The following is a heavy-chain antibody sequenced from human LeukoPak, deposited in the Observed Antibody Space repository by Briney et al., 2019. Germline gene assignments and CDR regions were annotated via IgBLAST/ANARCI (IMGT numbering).Heavy chain of an antibody. D-gene: IGHD4-17*01. CDR2: ISSSGSTI. CDR1: GFTFSDYY. Sequence: PGGSLRLFCAASGFTFSDYYMSWIRQAPGKGLEWVSYISSSGSTIYYADSVKGRFTISRDNAKNSLYLQMNSLRAEDTAVYYCARLPDDYGDYKYFQHWGQGTLVTVSS. CDR3: ARLPDDYGDYKYFQH. V-gene: IGHV3-11*04. J-gene: IGHJ1*01.